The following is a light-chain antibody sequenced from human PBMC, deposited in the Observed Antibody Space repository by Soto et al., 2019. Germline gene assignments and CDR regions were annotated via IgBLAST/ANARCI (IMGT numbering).Light chain of an antibody. CDR2: EVS. V-gene: IGLV2-14*01. CDR1: SSDVGGYKY. J-gene: IGLJ1*01. CDR3: SSYTSSSTLFV. Sequence: QSVLTQPASVSGSPGQSITISCTGTSSDVGGYKYVSWYQQHPGKAPKLMIYEVSNRPSGVSNRFSGSKSGNTASLTISGLQAEDEADDYCSSYTSSSTLFVFGTGTKLTVL.